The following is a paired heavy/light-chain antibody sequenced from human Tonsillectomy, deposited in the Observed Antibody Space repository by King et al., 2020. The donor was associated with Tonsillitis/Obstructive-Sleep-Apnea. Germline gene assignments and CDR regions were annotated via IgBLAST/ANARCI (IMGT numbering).Light chain of an antibody. Sequence: QSALTQPASVSGSPGQSITISCTGTSSDVGSYNLVSWYQQHPGKAPKLMIYEGSKRPSGVSNRFSGSKSGNTASLTISGLQAEDEADYYCCSYAGSSTFVFGTGTKVTVL. CDR2: EGS. CDR1: SSDVGSYNL. V-gene: IGLV2-23*03. J-gene: IGLJ1*01. CDR3: CSYAGSSTFV.
Heavy chain of an antibody. Sequence: QVQLVQSGAEVKKPGSSVKVSCKASGGTFSSYAISWVRQAPGQGLEWMGGIIPIFGTANYAQKFQGRVTITADESTSTAYMELSSLRSEDTAVYYCASSQKKQYSSSSEFDYWGQGTLVTVSS. D-gene: IGHD6-6*01. J-gene: IGHJ4*02. CDR2: IIPIFGTA. V-gene: IGHV1-69*01. CDR1: GGTFSSYA. CDR3: ASSQKKQYSSSSEFDY.